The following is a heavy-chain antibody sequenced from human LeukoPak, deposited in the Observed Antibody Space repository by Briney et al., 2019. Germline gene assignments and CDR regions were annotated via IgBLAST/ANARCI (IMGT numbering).Heavy chain of an antibody. D-gene: IGHD3-16*01. CDR2: ISYDGRNI. V-gene: IGHV3-30*18. Sequence: PGKSLRLSCAASGFTFNNYGMHWVRQAPGKGLEWVAVISYDGRNIHYPDSVKGRFTISRDISTDTLWLQMDSLRTEDTAVYYCAKAPQRGTPAALDYGAQEPLVPFSS. J-gene: IGHJ4*02. CDR3: AKAPQRGTPAALDY. CDR1: GFTFNNYG.